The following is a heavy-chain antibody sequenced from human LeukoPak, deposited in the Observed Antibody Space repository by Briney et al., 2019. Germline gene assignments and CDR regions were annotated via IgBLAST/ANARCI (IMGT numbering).Heavy chain of an antibody. D-gene: IGHD6-13*01. Sequence: PSETLSLTYIGSGGSIRSCFWSWIRQPPGKGLEWIGYIYYTGSTNYNPPLKSRVTISVDTSKNQFSLKLSSVTAADMAVYYCARDAYSSSEVDWFDPWGQGTLVTVSS. CDR2: IYYTGST. CDR1: GGSIRSCF. J-gene: IGHJ5*02. V-gene: IGHV4-59*01. CDR3: ARDAYSSSEVDWFDP.